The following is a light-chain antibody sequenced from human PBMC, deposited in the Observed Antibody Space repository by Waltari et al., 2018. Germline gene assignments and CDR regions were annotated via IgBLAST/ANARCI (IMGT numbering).Light chain of an antibody. CDR3: QQRSNWPPRVT. CDR2: DAS. CDR1: QSVSSY. J-gene: IGKJ3*01. V-gene: IGKV3-11*01. Sequence: EIVLTQSPATLSLSPGERATLSCRASQSVSSYLAWYQQKPGQAPRILIYDASNRATGIPARFSGSGSGTDFTLTISSLEPEDFAVYYCQQRSNWPPRVTFGPGTKVDIK.